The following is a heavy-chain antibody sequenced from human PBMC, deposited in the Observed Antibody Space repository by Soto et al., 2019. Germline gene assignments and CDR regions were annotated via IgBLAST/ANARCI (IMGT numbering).Heavy chain of an antibody. J-gene: IGHJ6*02. CDR3: ARDRIGTKQLVVGYYYYGMDV. CDR1: GFTFSSYA. D-gene: IGHD6-13*01. V-gene: IGHV3-30-3*01. Sequence: PGGSLRLSCASSGFTFSSYAMHWVRQAPGKGLEWLAVISYDGSNKYYADSVKGRFTISRDNSKNTLYLQMNSLRAEDTAVYYCARDRIGTKQLVVGYYYYGMDVWGQGTTVTVSS. CDR2: ISYDGSNK.